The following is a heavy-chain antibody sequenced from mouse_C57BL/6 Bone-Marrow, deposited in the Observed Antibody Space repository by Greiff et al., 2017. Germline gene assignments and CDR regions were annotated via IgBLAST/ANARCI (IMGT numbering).Heavy chain of an antibody. CDR2: IHPNSGST. J-gene: IGHJ1*03. CDR3: ARRRGQRGYFDV. CDR1: GYTFTSYW. V-gene: IGHV1-64*01. Sequence: QLQQPGAELVKPGASVKLSCKASGYTFTSYWMHWVKQRPGQGLEWIGMIHPNSGSTNYNEKFKSKATLTVDKSSSTAYMQLSSLTSEDSAVYYCARRRGQRGYFDVWGTGTTVTGSS.